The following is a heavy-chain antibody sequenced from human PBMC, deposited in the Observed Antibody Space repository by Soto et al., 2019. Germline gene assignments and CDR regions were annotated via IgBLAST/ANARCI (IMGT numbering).Heavy chain of an antibody. Sequence: EVQLVESGGGLVQPGGSLRLSCAASGFTVSSNYMSWVRQAPGKGLEWVSVIYSGGSTYYADSVKGRFTISRHNSKNTLYLQMNILRAEDTAVYYCARAPAGRGLYYFDYWCQGTLVTVSS. J-gene: IGHJ4*02. CDR2: IYSGGST. V-gene: IGHV3-53*04. CDR3: ARAPAGRGLYYFDY. D-gene: IGHD6-13*01. CDR1: GFTVSSNY.